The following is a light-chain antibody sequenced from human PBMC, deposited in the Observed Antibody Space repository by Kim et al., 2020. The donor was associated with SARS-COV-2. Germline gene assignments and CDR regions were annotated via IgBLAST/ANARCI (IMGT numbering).Light chain of an antibody. CDR3: PQYGSSPPYS. J-gene: IGKJ2*03. Sequence: EIVLTQSPGTLSLSPGERATLSCRASQSVSSSYLAWYQQKPGQAPRLLIYDASSRATGIPDRFSGSGSGTDFTLTISRLEPEDFAVYYCPQYGSSPPYSFGQGTKLEI. CDR1: QSVSSSY. CDR2: DAS. V-gene: IGKV3-20*01.